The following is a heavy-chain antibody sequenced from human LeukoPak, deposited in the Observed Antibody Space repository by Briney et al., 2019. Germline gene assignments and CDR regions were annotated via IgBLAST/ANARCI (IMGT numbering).Heavy chain of an antibody. V-gene: IGHV1-18*01. CDR2: ISAYNGNA. Sequence: ASVNVSCKASVYTFTSYCCRWLRQAPWQGLEWIGWISAYNGNANYVQRLQGRVTLTTDTSTTTAYMELRSLTSDDTAVYYCAREAYTTGADYWGQGTLVTVSS. J-gene: IGHJ4*02. CDR1: VYTFTSYC. CDR3: AREAYTTGADY. D-gene: IGHD3-16*01.